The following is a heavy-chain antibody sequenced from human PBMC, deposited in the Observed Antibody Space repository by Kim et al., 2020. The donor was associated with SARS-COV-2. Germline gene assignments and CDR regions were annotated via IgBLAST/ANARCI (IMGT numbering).Heavy chain of an antibody. Sequence: GGSLRLSCAASGFTFRSFWMHWVRQVPGKGLVWVSRIDEDGRITDYADSVKGRFTISRDNAKNSLYLQMNNLRADDTAVYYCARDLAWYGSRWGQGTLVT. V-gene: IGHV3-74*01. J-gene: IGHJ4*02. D-gene: IGHD6-13*01. CDR2: IDEDGRIT. CDR1: GFTFRSFW. CDR3: ARDLAWYGSR.